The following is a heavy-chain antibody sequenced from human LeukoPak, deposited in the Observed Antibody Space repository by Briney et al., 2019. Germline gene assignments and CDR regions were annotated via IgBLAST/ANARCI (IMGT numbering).Heavy chain of an antibody. CDR2: IYPGDSDT. V-gene: IGHV5-51*01. CDR3: ARATFRGNYYDSSGYDDRTLFDY. J-gene: IGHJ4*02. D-gene: IGHD3-22*01. CDR1: GYRFPKSW. Sequence: SGESLKISCKGFGYRFPKSWIGWVRQMPGKGLEWMGIIYPGDSDTRYSPSFQGQVTISADKSISTAYLQWSSLKASDTAMYYCARATFRGNYYDSSGYDDRTLFDYWGQGTLVTVSS.